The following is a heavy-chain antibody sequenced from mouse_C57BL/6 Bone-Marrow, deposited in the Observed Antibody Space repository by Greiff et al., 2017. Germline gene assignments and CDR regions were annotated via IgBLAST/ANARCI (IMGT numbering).Heavy chain of an antibody. CDR3: ARPYYSNYWYFDV. CDR1: GYTFTSYW. V-gene: IGHV1-55*01. CDR2: IYPGSGST. Sequence: QVQLQQPGAELVKPGASVKMSCKASGYTFTSYWITWVKQRPGQGLEWIGDIYPGSGSTNYNAKFKSKATLTVDTSSSTAYMQLSSLTSDDSAVYYCARPYYSNYWYFDVWGTGTTVTVSS. J-gene: IGHJ1*03. D-gene: IGHD2-5*01.